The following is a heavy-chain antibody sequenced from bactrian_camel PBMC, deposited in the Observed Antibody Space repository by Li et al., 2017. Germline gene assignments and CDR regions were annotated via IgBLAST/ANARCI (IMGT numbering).Heavy chain of an antibody. CDR2: IRSPSR. D-gene: IGHD2*01. J-gene: IGHJ4*01. Sequence: HVQLVESGGGSVEAGGSLRLSCSASAYTYSSHCMAWFRQAPGKERERVAIRSPSRAYADSVKGRFTISRDNAKNTLYLQMNSLEPEDSAMYYCAAGAPDGATWYDRNEWKYLGQGTQVTVS. V-gene: IGHV3S57*01. CDR1: AYTYSSHC.